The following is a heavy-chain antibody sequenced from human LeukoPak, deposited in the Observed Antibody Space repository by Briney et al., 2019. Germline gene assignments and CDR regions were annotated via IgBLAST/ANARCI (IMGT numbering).Heavy chain of an antibody. Sequence: GGSLRLSCAASGFTFSSYSMNWVRQAPGKGLEWVSSISSSSSYIYYADSVKGRFTISRDNAKNSLYLQMNSLRAEDTAVYYCARVYSTSDYYYYYMDVWGKGTTVTVSS. J-gene: IGHJ6*03. CDR3: ARVYSTSDYYYYYMDV. CDR1: GFTFSSYS. D-gene: IGHD6-6*01. V-gene: IGHV3-21*01. CDR2: ISSSSSYI.